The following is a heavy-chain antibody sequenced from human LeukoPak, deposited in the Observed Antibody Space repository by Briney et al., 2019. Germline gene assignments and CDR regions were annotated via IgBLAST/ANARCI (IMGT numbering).Heavy chain of an antibody. J-gene: IGHJ6*03. V-gene: IGHV1-2*02. CDR1: GYTFTGYY. Sequence: ASVKVSCKASGYTFTGYYMHWVRQAPGQGLEWMGWINPNSGGTNYAQKFQGRVTMTRDTSISTAYMELSRLRSDDTAVYYCARGGDSYEPYYYYYMDVWGKGTTVTVSS. D-gene: IGHD2-21*02. CDR3: ARGGDSYEPYYYYYMDV. CDR2: INPNSGGT.